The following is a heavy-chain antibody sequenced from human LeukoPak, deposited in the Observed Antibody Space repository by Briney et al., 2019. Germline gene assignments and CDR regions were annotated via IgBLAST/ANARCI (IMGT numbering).Heavy chain of an antibody. CDR3: ARHDYDSSGPNWFDP. Sequence: SETLSLTCTVSGGSISSYYWSWIRQPPGKGLEWIGYIYTSGSTNYNPSLKSRVTISVDTSKNQFSLKLSSVTAADTAVYYCARHDYDSSGPNWFDPWGQGTLVTVSS. J-gene: IGHJ5*02. D-gene: IGHD3-22*01. CDR1: GGSISSYY. CDR2: IYTSGST. V-gene: IGHV4-4*09.